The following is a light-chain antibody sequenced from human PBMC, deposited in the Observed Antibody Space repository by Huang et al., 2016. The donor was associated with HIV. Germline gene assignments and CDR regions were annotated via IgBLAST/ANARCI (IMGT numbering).Light chain of an antibody. CDR2: DAS. Sequence: EIVLTQSPAILSLSPGERATLSCRASPSVSKYLAWYQQKPGQAPRLIIYDASYRAAGIPARFSGSGSGTDFTLTITSLELEDFAVYYCQQRSVWPPLTFGGGTKVEIK. CDR3: QQRSVWPPLT. J-gene: IGKJ4*01. V-gene: IGKV3-11*01. CDR1: PSVSKY.